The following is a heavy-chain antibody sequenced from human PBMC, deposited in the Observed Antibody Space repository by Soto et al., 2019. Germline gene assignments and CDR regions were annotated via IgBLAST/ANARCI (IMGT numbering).Heavy chain of an antibody. CDR3: VKAGYTSGLL. D-gene: IGHD6-25*01. CDR1: GLTFSSYA. CDR2: IDSDDGKT. Sequence: VQLLESGGGLIQPGGSLRLSCVASGLTFSSYAMNWVRQGPGTGLEWVAVIDSDDGKTYYANAVKGRFSISRDNSQNTLFLQMNSLRVEDTATFYCVKAGYTSGLLWGQGTLVTV. J-gene: IGHJ4*02. V-gene: IGHV3-23*01.